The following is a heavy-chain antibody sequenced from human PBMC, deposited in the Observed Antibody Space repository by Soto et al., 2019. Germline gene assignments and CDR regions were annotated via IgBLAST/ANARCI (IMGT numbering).Heavy chain of an antibody. D-gene: IGHD3-10*01. Sequence: GGSLRLSCAASGFTFSSYAMSWVRQAPGKGLEWVSAISGSGGSTYYADSVKGRFTISRDNSKNTLYLQMNSLRAEDTAVYYCAKDMVRGVIIKGFDYWGQGTLVTVSS. V-gene: IGHV3-23*01. CDR1: GFTFSSYA. CDR3: AKDMVRGVIIKGFDY. CDR2: ISGSGGST. J-gene: IGHJ4*02.